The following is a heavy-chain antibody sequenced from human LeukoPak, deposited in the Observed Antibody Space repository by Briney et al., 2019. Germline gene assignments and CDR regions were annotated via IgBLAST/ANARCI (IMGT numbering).Heavy chain of an antibody. J-gene: IGHJ6*04. CDR1: GYTFTGYY. D-gene: IGHD3-3*01. CDR3: ARGSAPVRFLEWPPPVV. CDR2: INPNSGGT. V-gene: IGHV1-2*02. Sequence: ASVKVSCKASGYTFTGYYMHWVRQAPGQGLERMGWINPNSGGTNYAQKFQGRVTMTRDTSISTAYMELSRLRSDDTAVYYCARGSAPVRFLEWPPPVVWGKGTTVTVSS.